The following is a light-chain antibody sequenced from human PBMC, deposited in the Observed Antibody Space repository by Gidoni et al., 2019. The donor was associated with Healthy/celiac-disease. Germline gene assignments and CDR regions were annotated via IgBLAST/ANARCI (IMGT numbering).Light chain of an antibody. J-gene: IGKJ4*01. CDR3: QQSDSTPLT. CDR1: QSISSY. CDR2: AAS. V-gene: IGKV1-39*01. Sequence: DIPLTQSPSSLSASVGDRVTITCRASQSISSYLNWYQQKPGKDPKLLIYAASSLQRGVPSRFSGSGSGTDFTLTISSLQPEDFATYYCQQSDSTPLTFGGGTKVEIK.